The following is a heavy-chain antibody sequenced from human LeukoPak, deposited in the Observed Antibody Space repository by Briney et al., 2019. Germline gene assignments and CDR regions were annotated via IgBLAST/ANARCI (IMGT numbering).Heavy chain of an antibody. CDR1: GFTFGTYA. CDR2: IGDFGVYT. J-gene: IGHJ3*02. V-gene: IGHV3-23*01. CDR3: ARKGSGALDT. D-gene: IGHD1-26*01. Sequence: GGSLRLSCAPSGFTFGTYAMSWVRQAPGKGLEWVADIGDFGVYTNYLGSVKGRFTISRDNSKNMLYLQMNSLRAEDTALYYCARKGSGALDTWGQGTVVTVSS.